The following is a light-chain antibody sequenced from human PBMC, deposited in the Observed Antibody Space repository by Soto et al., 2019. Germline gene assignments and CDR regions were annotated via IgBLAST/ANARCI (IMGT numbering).Light chain of an antibody. CDR1: QSVSSSY. V-gene: IGKV3-20*01. J-gene: IGKJ4*01. Sequence: EIVLTQSPGTLSLSPGERATLSCRASQSVSSSYLAWYQQKPGQAPRLLIYGASSSATGIPDRFSGSGSGTDFTLTISRLEPEDFAVYYCQQYGSSPALTFGGGTKVESK. CDR2: GAS. CDR3: QQYGSSPALT.